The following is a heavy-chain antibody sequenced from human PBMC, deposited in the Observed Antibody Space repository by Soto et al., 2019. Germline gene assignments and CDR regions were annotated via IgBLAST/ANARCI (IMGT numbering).Heavy chain of an antibody. Sequence: PGESLKISCKGSGYSFTSYWISWVRQMPGKGLEWMGRIDPSDSYTNYSPSFQGHVTISADKSISTAYLQWSSLKASDTAMYYCASRTVADYYYGMDVWGQGTTVTVSS. V-gene: IGHV5-10-1*01. J-gene: IGHJ6*02. D-gene: IGHD2-15*01. CDR1: GYSFTSYW. CDR2: IDPSDSYT. CDR3: ASRTVADYYYGMDV.